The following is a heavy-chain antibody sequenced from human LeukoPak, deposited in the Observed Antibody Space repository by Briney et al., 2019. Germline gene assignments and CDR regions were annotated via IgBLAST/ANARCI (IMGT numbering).Heavy chain of an antibody. Sequence: PGGSLRLSCGVSGFTLSEHAWSWVRQAPGEGLEWVAGIIDVGGTYYADSVKGRFTISRDSSKNTVYLQMNSLRAEDTATYYCAKDYCRGGNCPLPFFDSWGQGTLVTVSP. CDR1: GFTLSEHA. J-gene: IGHJ4*02. CDR3: AKDYCRGGNCPLPFFDS. V-gene: IGHV3-23*01. CDR2: IIDVGGT. D-gene: IGHD2-15*01.